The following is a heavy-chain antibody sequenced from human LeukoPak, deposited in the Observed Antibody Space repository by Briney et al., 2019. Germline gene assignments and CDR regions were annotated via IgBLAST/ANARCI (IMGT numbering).Heavy chain of an antibody. CDR2: IYTSGST. Sequence: TSETLSLTCTVSGGSISSGSYYWSWIRQPAGKGLEWIGRIYTSGSTNYNPSLKSRVTISVDTSKNQFSLKLSSVTAADTAVYYCARAILTGYYLDYWGQGTLVTVSS. CDR3: ARAILTGYYLDY. J-gene: IGHJ4*02. D-gene: IGHD3-9*01. V-gene: IGHV4-61*02. CDR1: GGSISSGSYY.